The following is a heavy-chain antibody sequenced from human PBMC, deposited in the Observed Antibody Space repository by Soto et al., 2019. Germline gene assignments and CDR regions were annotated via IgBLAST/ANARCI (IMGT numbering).Heavy chain of an antibody. D-gene: IGHD6-19*01. J-gene: IGHJ4*01. CDR2: IYPGDSDT. CDR3: AWSIAVAGNSDY. Sequence: GESLKISCKGSGYSFITYWIAWVRQMPGKGLEWMGIIYPGDSDTRYSPSFQGQVTISADKSISTAYLQWSSLMASDTAMYCWAWSIAVAGNSDYWGQGTLVTLCS. V-gene: IGHV5-51*01. CDR1: GYSFITYW.